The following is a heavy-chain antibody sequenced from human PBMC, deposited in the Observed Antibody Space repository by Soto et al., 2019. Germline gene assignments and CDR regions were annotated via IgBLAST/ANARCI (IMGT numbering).Heavy chain of an antibody. J-gene: IGHJ6*03. CDR1: GGTFSSYT. CDR2: IIPILGIA. Sequence: ASVKVSCKASGGTFSSYTISWVRQAPGQGLEWMGRIIPILGIANYAQKFQGRVTITADKSTSTAYMELSSLRSEDTAVYYCARAPTPHTASGYDPYYYYMDVWGKGTTVTVSS. CDR3: ARAPTPHTASGYDPYYYYMDV. V-gene: IGHV1-69*02. D-gene: IGHD5-12*01.